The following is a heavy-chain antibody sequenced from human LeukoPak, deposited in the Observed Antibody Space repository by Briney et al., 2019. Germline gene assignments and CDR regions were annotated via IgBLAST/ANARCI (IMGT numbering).Heavy chain of an antibody. J-gene: IGHJ6*03. V-gene: IGHV3-23*01. CDR1: GFTFSSYA. D-gene: IGHD5-12*01. CDR3: AKAPYDNYYYYMEV. Sequence: GGSLRLSCAASGFTFSSYAMIWVRQAPGEGLQWVSAVSGSGGITYYADSVKGRFTISRDNSKTTLYLQMDSLGAEDTAVYYCAKAPYDNYYYYMEVWGKGTTVTVSS. CDR2: VSGSGGIT.